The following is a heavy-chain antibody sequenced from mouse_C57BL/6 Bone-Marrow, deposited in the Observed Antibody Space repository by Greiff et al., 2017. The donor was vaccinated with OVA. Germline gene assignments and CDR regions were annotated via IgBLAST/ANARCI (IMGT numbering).Heavy chain of an antibody. CDR1: GFNIKDDY. CDR2: IDPENGDT. Sequence: VQLQESGAELVRPGASVKLSCTASGFNIKDDYMHWVKQRPEQGLEWIGWIDPENGDTEYASKFQGKATITADTSSNTADLQLSSLTSEDTAVYYCTTEGLRRYFDVWGTGTTVTVSS. J-gene: IGHJ1*03. CDR3: TTEGLRRYFDV. V-gene: IGHV14-4*01. D-gene: IGHD2-4*01.